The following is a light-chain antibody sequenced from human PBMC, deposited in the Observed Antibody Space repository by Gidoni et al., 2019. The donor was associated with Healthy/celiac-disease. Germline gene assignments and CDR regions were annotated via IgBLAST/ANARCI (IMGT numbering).Light chain of an antibody. J-gene: IGKJ2*01. Sequence: DNQMTQSPSSLSASVGDRVTITCRASQSISSYLNWYHQKPGKAPKLLIYAASSLHRRVPSRFSGSGSGTDFTLTISSLQPEDFATYYCQQSYSAPRTFGQXTKLEIK. CDR3: QQSYSAPRT. CDR1: QSISSY. V-gene: IGKV1-39*01. CDR2: AAS.